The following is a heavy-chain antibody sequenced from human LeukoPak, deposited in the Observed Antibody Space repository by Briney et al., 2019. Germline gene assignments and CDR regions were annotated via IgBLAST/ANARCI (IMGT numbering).Heavy chain of an antibody. V-gene: IGHV3-23*01. CDR1: GFTFSSYA. D-gene: IGHD3-22*01. J-gene: IGHJ4*02. CDR2: ISGSGGST. CDR3: ARVRINYYDSGTRFDY. Sequence: GGSLRLSCAASGFTFSSYAMSWVRQAPGKGLEWVSAISGSGGSTYYADSVKGRFTISRDNSKNTLYLQMNSLRAEDTAVYYCARVRINYYDSGTRFDYWGQGTLVTVSS.